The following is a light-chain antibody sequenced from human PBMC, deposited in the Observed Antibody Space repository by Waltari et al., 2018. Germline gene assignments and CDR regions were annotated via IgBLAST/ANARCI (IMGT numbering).Light chain of an antibody. Sequence: DIVMTQSPDSLAVSLGERAPINCKSSQSVLYSANSKNYLAWFQQKPGQPPKLLIYWASTRESGVPDRFIGSGSGTDFTLTITSLQAEDVAVYYCQQYNSYSGTFGQGTKVEIK. CDR1: QSVLYSANSKNY. J-gene: IGKJ1*01. CDR3: QQYNSYSGT. V-gene: IGKV4-1*01. CDR2: WAS.